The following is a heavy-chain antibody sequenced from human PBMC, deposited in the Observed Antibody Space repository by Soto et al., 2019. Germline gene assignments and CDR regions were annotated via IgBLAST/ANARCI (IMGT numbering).Heavy chain of an antibody. CDR3: AHRPGFSKSFDY. CDR1: GFSLSTSGVG. CDR2: IYWDDDK. J-gene: IGHJ4*02. V-gene: IGHV2-5*02. Sequence: GSGPTLVNPTQTLTLTCTFSGFSLSTSGVGVGWIRQPPGKALEWLALIYWDDDKRYSPSLESRLTITKDTSKNQVVLTMTHMDPVDTGTYYCAHRPGFSKSFDYWGQGSLVTVS.